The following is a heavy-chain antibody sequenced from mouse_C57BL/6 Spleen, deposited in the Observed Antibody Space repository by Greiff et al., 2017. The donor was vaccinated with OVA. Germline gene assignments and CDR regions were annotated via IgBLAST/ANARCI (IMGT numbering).Heavy chain of an antibody. J-gene: IGHJ4*01. D-gene: IGHD1-1*01. Sequence: VQLKESGPELVKPGASVKIPCKASGYTFTDYNMDWVKQSHGKSLEWIGDINPNNGGTIYNQKFKGKATLTVDKSSSTAYMELRSLTSEDTAVYYCARSGGSSLYAMDYWGQGTSVTVSS. CDR1: GYTFTDYN. CDR3: ARSGGSSLYAMDY. CDR2: INPNNGGT. V-gene: IGHV1-18*01.